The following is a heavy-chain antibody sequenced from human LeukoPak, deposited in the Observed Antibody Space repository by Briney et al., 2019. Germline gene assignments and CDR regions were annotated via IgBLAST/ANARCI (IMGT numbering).Heavy chain of an antibody. D-gene: IGHD3-10*01. CDR2: ISGSCGST. CDR3: AKSNYYGSGSYSEDAYDI. J-gene: IGHJ3*02. V-gene: IGHV3-23*01. CDR1: GFTFSSYA. Sequence: GGSLRLSCAASGFTFSSYAMSWVRHAPGKGLEWVSAISGSCGSTYYADSVKGRFTISRDNSKHTLYLQMNSLRAEDTAVYYCAKSNYYGSGSYSEDAYDICGQGTMATVSS.